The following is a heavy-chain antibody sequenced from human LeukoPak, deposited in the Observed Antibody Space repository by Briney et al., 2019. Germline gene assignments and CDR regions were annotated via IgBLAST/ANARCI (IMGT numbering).Heavy chain of an antibody. Sequence: PSETLSLTCTVSGGSISSYYWSWLRQPPGKGMEWIGYIYYSGSTNYNPSLKSLVTISVDTSKTQFSLKLSSVTAADTAVYYCAREAGGSSGYGYFDYWGQGTLVTVSS. V-gene: IGHV4-59*01. D-gene: IGHD3-22*01. CDR1: GGSISSYY. CDR2: IYYSGST. CDR3: AREAGGSSGYGYFDY. J-gene: IGHJ4*02.